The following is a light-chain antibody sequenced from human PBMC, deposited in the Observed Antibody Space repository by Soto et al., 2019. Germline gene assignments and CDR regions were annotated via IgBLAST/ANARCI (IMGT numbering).Light chain of an antibody. CDR3: HQYNSGPPT. Sequence: IVMTQSPASLSVSVGERATLSCRASLRVVTNFAWYQQKPGQIPSLLIYAASTMQAGVPSRFSGSGSGTDFTLTISSVHPEDVAAYYCHQYNSGPPTFGQGTKVDI. V-gene: IGKV3-15*01. CDR2: AAS. J-gene: IGKJ1*01. CDR1: LRVVTN.